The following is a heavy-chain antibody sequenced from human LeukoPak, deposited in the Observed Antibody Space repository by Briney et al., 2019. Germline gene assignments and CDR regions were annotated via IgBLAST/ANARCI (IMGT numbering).Heavy chain of an antibody. CDR3: ARDLSDFWSGGLNAFDI. J-gene: IGHJ3*02. CDR1: GGSISSGSYY. Sequence: SETLSLTCTVSGGSISSGSYYWSWIRQPAGTGLEWIGRIYTSGSTNYNPSLKSRVTISVDTSKNQFSLKLSSVTAADTAVYYCARDLSDFWSGGLNAFDIWGQGTMVTVSS. V-gene: IGHV4-61*02. D-gene: IGHD3-3*01. CDR2: IYTSGST.